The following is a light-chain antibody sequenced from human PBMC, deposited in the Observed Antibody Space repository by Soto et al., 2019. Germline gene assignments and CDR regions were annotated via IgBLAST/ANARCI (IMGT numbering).Light chain of an antibody. Sequence: EIVMTQSPATLSLSPGERVTLSCRASQSVSSKLAWYQQKPGQAPRLLIYGASIRATDIPARFSGSGSGTEFTLTISRLQSEDFAIFYCQHYQNWPPLYAFGQGTKLEIK. CDR2: GAS. CDR1: QSVSSK. J-gene: IGKJ2*01. V-gene: IGKV3-15*01. CDR3: QHYQNWPPLYA.